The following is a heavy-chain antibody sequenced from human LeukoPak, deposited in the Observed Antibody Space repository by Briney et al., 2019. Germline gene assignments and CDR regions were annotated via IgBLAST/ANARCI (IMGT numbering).Heavy chain of an antibody. J-gene: IGHJ4*02. D-gene: IGHD7-27*01. CDR3: TKRDRDWGPFDY. V-gene: IGHV3-23*01. CDR2: ISASGDRT. Sequence: GGSLRLSCAASGFTFSSYEMNWVRQAPGKGLEWVSSISASGDRTYYPDSVKGRLTISRDNSKNTLYVQMDSLRDEDTAVYYCTKRDRDWGPFDYWGQGTLVTVSS. CDR1: GFTFSSYE.